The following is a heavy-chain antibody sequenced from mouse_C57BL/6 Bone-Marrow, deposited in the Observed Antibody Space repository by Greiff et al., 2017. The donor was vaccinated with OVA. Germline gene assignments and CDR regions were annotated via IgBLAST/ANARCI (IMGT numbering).Heavy chain of an antibody. CDR1: GFNIKDDS. Sequence: EVQLQQSGAELVRPGASVKLSCTASGFNIKDDSMHWVKQRPEQGLEWIGWIDPENGDTEYASKFQGKAPITADTSSNTAYLQLSSLTSEDNAVYYCTTGRLMDYWGQGTSVTVSA. V-gene: IGHV14-4*01. CDR2: IDPENGDT. CDR3: TTGRLMDY. J-gene: IGHJ4*01.